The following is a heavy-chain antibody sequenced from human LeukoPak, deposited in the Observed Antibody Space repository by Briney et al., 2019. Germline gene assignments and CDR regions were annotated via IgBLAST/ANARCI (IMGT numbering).Heavy chain of an antibody. J-gene: IGHJ4*02. V-gene: IGHV4-30-2*01. Sequence: PSETLSLTCAVSGGSISSGGYSWSWIRQPPGKGLEWIGYIYHSGSTYYNPSLKSRVTISVDRSKNQFSLKLSSVTAADTAVYYCARHEVVPAATTRNDYWGQGTLVTVSS. CDR2: IYHSGST. CDR1: GGSISSGGYS. CDR3: ARHEVVPAATTRNDY. D-gene: IGHD2-2*01.